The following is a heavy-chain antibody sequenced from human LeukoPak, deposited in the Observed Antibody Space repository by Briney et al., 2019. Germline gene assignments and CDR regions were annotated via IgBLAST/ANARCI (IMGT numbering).Heavy chain of an antibody. Sequence: PSETLSLTCTVSGGSITNYNWNWIRQPPGKGLELIGYISESGSTNYNPSLQSLVTISVDPSKNQFSLKLSSVTASDTAVYYCARRRVGDLTVGSDTWFDPWGQGALVTVSS. CDR1: GGSITNYN. J-gene: IGHJ5*02. CDR3: ARRRVGDLTVGSDTWFDP. V-gene: IGHV4-59*08. D-gene: IGHD2-21*02. CDR2: ISESGST.